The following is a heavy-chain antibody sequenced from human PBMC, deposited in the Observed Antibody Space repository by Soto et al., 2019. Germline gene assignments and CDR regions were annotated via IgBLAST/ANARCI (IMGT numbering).Heavy chain of an antibody. V-gene: IGHV4-34*02. CDR1: NSSLGAFH. J-gene: IGHJ3*01. Sequence: QVHLEQWGAGLLKPSETLSLTCAIYNSSLGAFHWTWIRQPPGKGLEWIGELIHGGSTNYNPSLKSRLTFSLYTSKSQLSLHVMSGTAADTAVYYCARSPFSYDYVRQTWRDVGDSFDVWGRGTSVTVSS. D-gene: IGHD3-10*02. CDR3: ARSPFSYDYVRQTWRDVGDSFDV. CDR2: LIHGGST.